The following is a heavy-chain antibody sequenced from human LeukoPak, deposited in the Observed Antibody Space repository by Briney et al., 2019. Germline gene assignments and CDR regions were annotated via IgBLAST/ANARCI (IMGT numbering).Heavy chain of an antibody. V-gene: IGHV4-4*07. D-gene: IGHD5-18*01. CDR1: GGSISSYY. J-gene: IGHJ4*02. Sequence: SETLSLTCTVSGGSISSYYWSWIREPAGKGLEWIGRIYTSGSTNYNPSLKSRVTMSVDTSKNQFSLKLSSVTAADTAVYYCAREDVDTAMVYFDYWGQGTLVTVSS. CDR2: IYTSGST. CDR3: AREDVDTAMVYFDY.